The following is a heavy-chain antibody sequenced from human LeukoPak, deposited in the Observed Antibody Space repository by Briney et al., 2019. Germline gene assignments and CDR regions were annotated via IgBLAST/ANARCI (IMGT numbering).Heavy chain of an antibody. Sequence: SETLSLTCTVSGGSISSYYWSWIRQPPGKGLEWIGYIYYSGSTNYNPSLKSRVTISVDTSKNQFSLKLSSVTAADTAVYYCARDRDDSSGHYAFDIWGQGTMVTVSS. CDR3: ARDRDDSSGHYAFDI. CDR2: IYYSGST. V-gene: IGHV4-59*01. CDR1: GGSISSYY. D-gene: IGHD3-22*01. J-gene: IGHJ3*02.